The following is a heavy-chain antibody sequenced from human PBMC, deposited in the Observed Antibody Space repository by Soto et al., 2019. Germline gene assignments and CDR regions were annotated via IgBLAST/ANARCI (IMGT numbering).Heavy chain of an antibody. J-gene: IGHJ6*02. CDR1: GYSFTSYW. Sequence: PGESLKISCKGSGYSFTSYWISWVRQMPGKGLEWMGRIDPSDSYTNYSPSFQGHVTISADKSISTAYLQWSSLKASDTAMYYCARLNSSSQPATTRHYYGMDVWGQGTTVTVSS. CDR3: ARLNSSSQPATTRHYYGMDV. CDR2: IDPSDSYT. V-gene: IGHV5-10-1*01. D-gene: IGHD6-13*01.